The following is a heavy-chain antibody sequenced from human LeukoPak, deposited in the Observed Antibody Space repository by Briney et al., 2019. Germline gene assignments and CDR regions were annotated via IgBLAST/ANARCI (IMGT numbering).Heavy chain of an antibody. D-gene: IGHD3-22*01. CDR3: AKQGGDYYDSSGQDYFDY. V-gene: IGHV3-30*04. CDR1: GFTFSSYA. CDR2: ISYDGSNK. Sequence: GGSLRLSCAASGFTFSSYAMHWVRQAPGKGLEWVAVISYDGSNKYYADSVKGRFTISRDNSKNTLYLQMNSLRAEDTAVYYCAKQGGDYYDSSGQDYFDYWGQGTLVTVSS. J-gene: IGHJ4*02.